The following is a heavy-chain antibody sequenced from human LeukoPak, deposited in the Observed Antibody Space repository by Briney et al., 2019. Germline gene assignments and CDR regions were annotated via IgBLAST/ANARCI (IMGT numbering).Heavy chain of an antibody. CDR3: ARNSPRGYAHAFDI. Sequence: KPSETLSLTCTVSGGSISSYYWSLIRQPPGKGLEWIGYIYYSGSINYNPSLKSRVTISVDTSKNQFSLKLSSVTAADTAVYYCARNSPRGYAHAFDIWGQGTMVTVSS. CDR2: IYYSGSI. D-gene: IGHD5-12*01. V-gene: IGHV4-59*01. CDR1: GGSISSYY. J-gene: IGHJ3*02.